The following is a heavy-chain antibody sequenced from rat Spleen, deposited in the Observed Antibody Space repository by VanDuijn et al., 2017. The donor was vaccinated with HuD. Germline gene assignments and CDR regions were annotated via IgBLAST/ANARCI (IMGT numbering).Heavy chain of an antibody. V-gene: IGHV2-6*01. J-gene: IGHJ3*01. CDR3: ARWGSAGGLAY. CDR2: ISSGGNT. CDR1: GFSLTSYT. D-gene: IGHD1-4*01. Sequence: QVQLKESGPGLVQPSQTLSLTCTVSGFSLTSYTVSWVRQPPGKGLEGIAAISSGGNTYYNSALKSRLSISRDTSKSQVFLKMNSLQSEDTAMYFCARWGSAGGLAYWGQGTLVTVSS.